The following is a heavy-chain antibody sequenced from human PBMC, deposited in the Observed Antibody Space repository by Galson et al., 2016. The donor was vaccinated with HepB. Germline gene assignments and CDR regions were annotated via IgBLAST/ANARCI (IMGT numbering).Heavy chain of an antibody. V-gene: IGHV4-61*02. CDR3: ARGRGYCSSPSCNYYYYYMDV. CDR2: MSTSGTT. Sequence: TLSLTCTVSGDSISSTSYYWSWIRQPAGKGLEWIGRMSTSGTTNYNPSLKSRVTILVDTSKKQFSLRLTSVTAADTAVYYCARGRGYCSSPSCNYYYYYMDVWGKGTTVTVSS. CDR1: GDSISSTSYY. J-gene: IGHJ6*03. D-gene: IGHD2-2*01.